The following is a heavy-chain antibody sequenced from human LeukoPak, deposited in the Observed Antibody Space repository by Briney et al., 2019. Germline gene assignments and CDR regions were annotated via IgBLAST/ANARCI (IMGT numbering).Heavy chain of an antibody. CDR3: ARGSTYYDSSGQVPFDY. V-gene: IGHV3-48*01. CDR2: ISGSSSTI. D-gene: IGHD3-22*01. CDR1: GFTFSSNW. Sequence: PGGSLRLSCATSGFTFSSNWMSWVRQAPGKGLEWGSYISGSSSTIYYADSVKGRFTISRDNGKNTLYLQMNSLRAEDTAVYYCARGSTYYDSSGQVPFDYWGQGTLVTVSS. J-gene: IGHJ4*02.